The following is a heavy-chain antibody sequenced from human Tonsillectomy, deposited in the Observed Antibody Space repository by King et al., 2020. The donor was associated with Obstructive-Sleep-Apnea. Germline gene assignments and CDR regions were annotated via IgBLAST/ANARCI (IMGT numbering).Heavy chain of an antibody. CDR2: IYYSGST. V-gene: IGHV4-31*03. Sequence: QLQESGPGLVKPSQTLSLTCTVSVGSISSGGYYWSWIRQHPGKGLEWIGYIYYSGSTYYNPSLKSRVTISVDTSKNQFSLKLSTVTAADTAVYYWAREAYSSGYPLGWFDPWGQGTLVTVSS. CDR1: VGSISSGGYY. J-gene: IGHJ5*02. D-gene: IGHD6-19*01. CDR3: AREAYSSGYPLGWFDP.